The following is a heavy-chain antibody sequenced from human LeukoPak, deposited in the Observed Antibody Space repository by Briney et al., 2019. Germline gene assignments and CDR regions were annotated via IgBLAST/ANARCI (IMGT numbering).Heavy chain of an antibody. CDR1: GYTFTVYY. CDR2: INPNSGGT. J-gene: IGHJ3*02. V-gene: IGHV1-2*02. Sequence: ASVKVSCKASGYTFTVYYMHWVRQAPGQGLEWMGWINPNSGGTNYAQKFQGRVTMTTDTSISTAYMELSRLRSDDTAVYYCARAGGYYYDSSGEKGANAFDIWGQGTMVTVSS. CDR3: ARAGGYYYDSSGEKGANAFDI. D-gene: IGHD3-22*01.